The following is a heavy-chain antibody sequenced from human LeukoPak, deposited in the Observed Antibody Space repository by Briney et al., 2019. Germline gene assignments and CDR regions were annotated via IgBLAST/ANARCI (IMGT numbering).Heavy chain of an antibody. CDR1: GFTFSNYA. J-gene: IGHJ4*02. D-gene: IGHD3-9*01. V-gene: IGHV3-23*01. CDR3: AKWGDYDVLTGYYVSDY. Sequence: GGSLRLSCAASGFTFSNYAMRWVRQAPGKGLEWVSAITGSGGNTYYADSVKGRFTISRDNSKNTVFLQMNSLRAEDTAVYYCAKWGDYDVLTGYYVSDYWGQGTLVTVSS. CDR2: ITGSGGNT.